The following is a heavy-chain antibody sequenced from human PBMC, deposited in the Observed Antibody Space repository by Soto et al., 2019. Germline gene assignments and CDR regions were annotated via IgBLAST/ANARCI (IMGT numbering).Heavy chain of an antibody. CDR3: ARHGSYYDILTGYSPYYYYGMDV. D-gene: IGHD3-9*01. Sequence: PSETLSLTCTVSGGSISSSSYYWGWIRQPPGKGLEWIGSIYYSGSTYYNPSLRSRVTISVDTSKNQFSLKLSSVTAADTAVYYGARHGSYYDILTGYSPYYYYGMDVWGQGTTVTVSS. V-gene: IGHV4-39*01. J-gene: IGHJ6*02. CDR1: GGSISSSSYY. CDR2: IYYSGST.